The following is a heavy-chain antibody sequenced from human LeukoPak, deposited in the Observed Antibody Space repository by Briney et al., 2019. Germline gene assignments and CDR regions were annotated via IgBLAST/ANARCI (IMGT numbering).Heavy chain of an antibody. CDR3: ARQRLGIEVGVFDP. CDR1: GGSISSRSYY. CDR2: ISYSGST. J-gene: IGHJ5*02. V-gene: IGHV4-39*01. Sequence: SETLSLTCAVSGGSISSRSYYWGWIRQPPGKGLEWIGSISYSGSTFYNPSLKSRVTISVDTSKNQFSLKLSSVTAADTAVYFCARQRLGIEVGVFDPWGQGTLVTVSS. D-gene: IGHD2-15*01.